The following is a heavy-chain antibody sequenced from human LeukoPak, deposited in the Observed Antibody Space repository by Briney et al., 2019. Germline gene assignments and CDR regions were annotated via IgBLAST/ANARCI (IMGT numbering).Heavy chain of an antibody. V-gene: IGHV3-43*02. CDR1: GFSFDDYA. Sequence: GGSLRLPCAGPGFSFDDYAIHRVAPAPGKGREGVSVVCGDGGSSLYAVSVKGRLPIPRYNSKNSLYLQMSSLRSEDTALYYCARESDRRGWYLSWGQEPL. CDR2: VCGDGGSS. D-gene: IGHD6-19*01. CDR3: ARESDRRGWYLS. J-gene: IGHJ5*02.